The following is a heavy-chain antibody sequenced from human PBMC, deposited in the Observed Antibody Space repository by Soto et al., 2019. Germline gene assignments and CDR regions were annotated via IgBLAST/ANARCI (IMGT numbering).Heavy chain of an antibody. CDR3: AAKSDNNGYP. Sequence: QMQLVQSGTEVKKPGTSVRVSCKSSGFTFSTSAVQWVRQARGQRLEWTGWIVVGSGSTDYAQKFQERVTITRDMSTSTAYMELSSLRSEDTAVYYCAAKSDNNGYPWGQGTLVTVSS. CDR1: GFTFSTSA. J-gene: IGHJ5*02. CDR2: IVVGSGST. D-gene: IGHD3-22*01. V-gene: IGHV1-58*01.